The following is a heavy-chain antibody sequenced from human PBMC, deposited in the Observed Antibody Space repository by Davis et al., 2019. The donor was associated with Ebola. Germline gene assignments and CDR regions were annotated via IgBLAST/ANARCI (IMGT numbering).Heavy chain of an antibody. V-gene: IGHV3-30*14. Sequence: GESLKISCAASGFIFRNYAMHWVRQAPGKGLEWVAVVSHSERERFYADSVKGRFTISRDTSKNTIYLQMNYLRVDDTGVYYCARAEDDYGDYLDALDVWGQGTLVTVSS. D-gene: IGHD4-17*01. CDR3: ARAEDDYGDYLDALDV. CDR2: VSHSERER. J-gene: IGHJ3*01. CDR1: GFIFRNYA.